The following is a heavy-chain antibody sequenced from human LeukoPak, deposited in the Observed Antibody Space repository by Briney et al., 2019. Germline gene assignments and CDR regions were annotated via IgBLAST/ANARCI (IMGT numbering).Heavy chain of an antibody. J-gene: IGHJ3*02. Sequence: SETLSLTCTVSGGSISTYYWSWIRQPPGKGLEWIGYIYYRGNTNYNPSLQSRVSISVDTSKNQFSLKLTSVTAADTAVYYCARHEWELRGRAFDIWGQGTMVTVSS. V-gene: IGHV4-59*08. CDR2: IYYRGNT. CDR1: GGSISTYY. CDR3: ARHEWELRGRAFDI. D-gene: IGHD1-26*01.